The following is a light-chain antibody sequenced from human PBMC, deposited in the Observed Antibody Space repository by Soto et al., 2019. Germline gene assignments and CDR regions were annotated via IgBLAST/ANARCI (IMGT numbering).Light chain of an antibody. V-gene: IGKV3-15*01. J-gene: IGKJ2*01. CDR3: QQYNDWPPYT. CDR1: QSVRRN. CDR2: DAS. Sequence: EIVMTQSPATLSVSPGERATLSCRASQSVRRNVAWYQQKPGQAPRLLIYDASTRATGIPARFSGSESGKEFTLTISSLQSEDFAVYYCQQYNDWPPYTFGQGTKLEIK.